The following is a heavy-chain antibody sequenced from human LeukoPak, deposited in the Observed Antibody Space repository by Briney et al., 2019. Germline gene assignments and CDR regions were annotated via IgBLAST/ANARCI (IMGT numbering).Heavy chain of an antibody. V-gene: IGHV3-21*04. J-gene: IGHJ4*02. CDR3: ARAFKYSMSGYYFDY. D-gene: IGHD2-21*01. Sequence: PGGSLRLSCTASGLTFSTSGFNWVRQAPGKGLEWVASIGPTGSDRYHADSIKGRFTISRDNANNFLYLQMNSLRAEDTALYYCARAFKYSMSGYYFDYWGQGTLVTVSS. CDR2: IGPTGSDR. CDR1: GLTFSTSG.